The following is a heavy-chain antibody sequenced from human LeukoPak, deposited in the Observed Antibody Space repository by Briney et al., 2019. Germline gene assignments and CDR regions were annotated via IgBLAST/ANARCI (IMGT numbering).Heavy chain of an antibody. V-gene: IGHV4-59*01. CDR2: IYYSGST. CDR3: ARRLGYCSSSSCPITAFDI. Sequence: SETLSLTCTVSGGSISSYYWSWIRQPPRKGLEWIGYIYYSGSTNYNPSLKSRVTISVDTSKNQFSLKLSSVTAADTAEYYCARRLGYCSSSSCPITAFDIWGQGTMVTVSS. CDR1: GGSISSYY. J-gene: IGHJ3*02. D-gene: IGHD2-2*01.